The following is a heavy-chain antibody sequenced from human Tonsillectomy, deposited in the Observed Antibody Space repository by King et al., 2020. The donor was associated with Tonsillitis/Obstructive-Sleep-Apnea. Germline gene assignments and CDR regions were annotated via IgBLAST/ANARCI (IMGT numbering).Heavy chain of an antibody. CDR3: AREGLHGDWFDP. D-gene: IGHD4-11*01. Sequence: VQLVESGGGLVKPGGSLRLSCAASGFTFSSYSMNWVRQAPGKGLDLVSSISSSSSYIYYADSVKGRFTIPRDNAKNTLYLQMNSLRAEDTAVYYCAREGLHGDWFDPWGQGTLVTVSS. CDR1: GFTFSSYS. J-gene: IGHJ5*02. V-gene: IGHV3-21*01. CDR2: ISSSSSYI.